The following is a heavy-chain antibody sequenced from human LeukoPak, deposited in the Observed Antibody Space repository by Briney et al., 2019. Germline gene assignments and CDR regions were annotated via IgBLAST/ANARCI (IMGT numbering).Heavy chain of an antibody. CDR2: IYYSGSA. V-gene: IGHV4-59*08. D-gene: IGHD3-3*01. CDR3: ARGPEWYYFDY. CDR1: GGSISSYY. Sequence: SETLSLTCTVSGGSISSYYWSWIRQPPGKGLEWIGYIYYSGSAIYSPSLKSRVTISVDTSKNQFSLRLSSLTAADTAVYYCARGPEWYYFDYWGQGTLVTVSS. J-gene: IGHJ4*02.